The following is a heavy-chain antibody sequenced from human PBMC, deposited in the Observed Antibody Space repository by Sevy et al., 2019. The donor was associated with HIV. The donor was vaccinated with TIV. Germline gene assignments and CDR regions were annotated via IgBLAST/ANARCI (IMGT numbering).Heavy chain of an antibody. V-gene: IGHV5-51*01. CDR1: GYTFTRYW. CDR2: IYPGDSTT. Sequence: GESLKISCKASGYTFTRYWIGWVRQMPGKGLEWMGIIYPGDSTTRYSPSFQGPVTISADKSISTAYLQWSSLKASDTAMFYCARLFARSCYYTPTYYFDSWGQGTLVTVSS. J-gene: IGHJ4*02. D-gene: IGHD3-22*01. CDR3: ARLFARSCYYTPTYYFDS.